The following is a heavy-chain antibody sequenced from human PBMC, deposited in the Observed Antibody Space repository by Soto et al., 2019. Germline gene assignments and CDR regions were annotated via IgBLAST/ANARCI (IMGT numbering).Heavy chain of an antibody. CDR2: ISYSGTT. J-gene: IGHJ5*02. V-gene: IGHV4-39*01. Sequence: QLQLQESGPGLVKPSETLSLTCTVSSGSISSSSYYWGWIRQSPGKGLEWIGTISYSGTTYYNPSLKCRVTRSVDTSKHQFSLNLSSVTAADAAVYYCARRRGGVVATGSWFDPWGQGTLVTVSS. CDR1: SGSISSSSYY. CDR3: ARRRGGVVATGSWFDP. D-gene: IGHD5-12*01.